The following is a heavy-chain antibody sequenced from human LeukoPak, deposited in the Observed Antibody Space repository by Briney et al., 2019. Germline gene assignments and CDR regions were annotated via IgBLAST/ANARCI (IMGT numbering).Heavy chain of an antibody. D-gene: IGHD3-10*01. CDR1: GYTFTSYD. Sequence: APVKVSCKASGYTFTSYDINWVRQATGQGLEWMGWMNPNSGNTGYAQKFQGRVTMTRNTSISTAYMELSSLRSEDTAVYYCARGRAVRGVHWYFQHWGQGTLVTVSS. V-gene: IGHV1-8*01. J-gene: IGHJ1*01. CDR2: MNPNSGNT. CDR3: ARGRAVRGVHWYFQH.